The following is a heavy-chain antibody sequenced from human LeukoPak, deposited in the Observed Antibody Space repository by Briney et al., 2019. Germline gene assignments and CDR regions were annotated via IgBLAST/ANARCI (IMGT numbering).Heavy chain of an antibody. CDR3: ARDKSTITYMDV. CDR2: ISAYNGNT. D-gene: IGHD2/OR15-2a*01. Sequence: ASVKVSCKASGYTFTSYGISWVRHAPGQGLEWMGWISAYNGNTNYAQKLQGRVTMTTDTSTSTAYMELRSLRSDDTAVYYCARDKSTITYMDVWGQGATVTVSS. CDR1: GYTFTSYG. V-gene: IGHV1-18*01. J-gene: IGHJ6*02.